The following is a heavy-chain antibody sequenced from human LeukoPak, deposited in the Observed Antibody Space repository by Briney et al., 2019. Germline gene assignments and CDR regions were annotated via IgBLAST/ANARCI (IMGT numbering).Heavy chain of an antibody. CDR3: ARPPTVTGTRWSDP. CDR2: MNPNSGIT. J-gene: IGHJ5*02. V-gene: IGHV1-8*01. Sequence: ASVKVSCKASGYTFTSYDINWVRQATGQGLEWMGWMNPNSGITGYAQKFQGRVTMTRNTSISTAYMELSSLRSEDTAVYYCARPPTVTGTRWSDPWGQGTLVTVSS. CDR1: GYTFTSYD. D-gene: IGHD4-17*01.